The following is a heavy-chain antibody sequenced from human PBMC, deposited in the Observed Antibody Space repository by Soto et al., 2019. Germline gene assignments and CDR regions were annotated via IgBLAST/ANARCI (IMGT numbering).Heavy chain of an antibody. D-gene: IGHD6-19*01. CDR3: AKDLGIAVAGDYYYYGMDV. V-gene: IGHV3-30*18. CDR2: ISYDGSNK. J-gene: IGHJ6*02. Sequence: GGSLRLSCAASGFTFSSYGMHWVRQAPGKGLEWVAVISYDGSNKYYADSVKGRFTISRDNSKNTLYLQMNSLRAEDTAVYYCAKDLGIAVAGDYYYYGMDVWGQGTTVTVSS. CDR1: GFTFSSYG.